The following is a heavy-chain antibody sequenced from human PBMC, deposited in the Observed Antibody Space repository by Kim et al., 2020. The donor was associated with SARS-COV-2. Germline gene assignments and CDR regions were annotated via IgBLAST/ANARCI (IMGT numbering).Heavy chain of an antibody. Sequence: SGPTLVNPTQTLTLTCTFSGFSLSTSGVGVGWIRQPPGKALEWLALIYWDDNKRYSPSLKSRLTITKDTSKNQVVLTMTNMDPVVTATYYCAHGVADYGDYFAYGMDVWGQGTTVTVSS. CDR2: IYWDDNK. CDR1: GFSLSTSGVG. V-gene: IGHV2-5*02. CDR3: AHGVADYGDYFAYGMDV. D-gene: IGHD4-17*01. J-gene: IGHJ6*02.